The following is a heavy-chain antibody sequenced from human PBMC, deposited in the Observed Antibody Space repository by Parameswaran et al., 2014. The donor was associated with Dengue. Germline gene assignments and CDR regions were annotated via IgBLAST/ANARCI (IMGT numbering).Heavy chain of an antibody. V-gene: IGHV4-30-4*01. D-gene: IGHD3-22*01. Sequence: WIRQPPGKGLEWIGYIYYSGSTYYNPSLKSRVTISVDTSKNQFSLKLSSVTAADTAVYYCARNIYDSSGYYSKIPIESYYFDYWGQGTLVTVSS. J-gene: IGHJ4*02. CDR3: ARNIYDSSGYYSKIPIESYYFDY. CDR2: IYYSGST.